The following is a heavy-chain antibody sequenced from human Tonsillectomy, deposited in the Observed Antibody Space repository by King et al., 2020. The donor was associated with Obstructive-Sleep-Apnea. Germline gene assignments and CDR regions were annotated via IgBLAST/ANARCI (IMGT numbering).Heavy chain of an antibody. J-gene: IGHJ6*02. CDR2: VGGSGSGGST. Sequence: QLVQSGGGLVQPGGSLRLSCAASGFTFSSFAMTWVRQAPGKGLEWVSTVGGSGSGGSTHYPDSVKGRFTISSDDSKNSLFLQMSSLRVDDTAVYYCAKEGPIAVAPSFYYGMDVWGQGTTVTVSS. D-gene: IGHD6-19*01. V-gene: IGHV3-23*04. CDR3: AKEGPIAVAPSFYYGMDV. CDR1: GFTFSSFA.